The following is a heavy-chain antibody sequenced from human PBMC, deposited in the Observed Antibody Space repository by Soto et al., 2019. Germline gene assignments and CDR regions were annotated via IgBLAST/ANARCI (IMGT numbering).Heavy chain of an antibody. CDR2: ISSDGGGA. D-gene: IGHD1-26*01. V-gene: IGHV3-64*01. CDR1: GFTFSSYA. CDR3: ARRGGSGSYPFDY. Sequence: EVQLVESGGGLVQPGESLRLSCAASGFTFSSYAMHWVRQAPGKGLEYVSGISSDGGGAFYENSVKGRFSISRDNSKNTLYLQMGSLRPEDMAVYSCARRGGSGSYPFDYWGEGTLVTVSS. J-gene: IGHJ4*02.